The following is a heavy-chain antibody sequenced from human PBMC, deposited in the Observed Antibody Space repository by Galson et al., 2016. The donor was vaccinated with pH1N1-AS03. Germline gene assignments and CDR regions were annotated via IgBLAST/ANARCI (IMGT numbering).Heavy chain of an antibody. D-gene: IGHD1-26*01. Sequence: SLRLSCAASGFSIGNYWMDWLRQAPGKGLQWVAKINQDGSVKRYVDSVKGRFTISRDNAKNTLYLQMNSLRGDDTAVYYCARSTDRWELDSWGQGTLVTVSS. V-gene: IGHV3-7*01. CDR1: GFSIGNYW. J-gene: IGHJ4*02. CDR2: INQDGSVK. CDR3: ARSTDRWELDS.